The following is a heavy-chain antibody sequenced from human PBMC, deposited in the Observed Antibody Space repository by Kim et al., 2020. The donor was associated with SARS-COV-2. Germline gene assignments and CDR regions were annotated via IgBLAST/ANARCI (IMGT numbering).Heavy chain of an antibody. CDR3: VSEGGSVVTVNFDT. J-gene: IGHJ4*02. CDR2: ISATGNTI. V-gene: IGHV3-48*02. D-gene: IGHD2-15*01. CDR1: GFDFSAFA. Sequence: LSLTCATSGFDFSAFAMDWVRQAPGKGLEWVSFISATGNTIYYADSVKGRFSISRDNAKNSLYLQLNDLRDGDTAVYYCVSEGGSVVTVNFDTWGQGTLVTVSS.